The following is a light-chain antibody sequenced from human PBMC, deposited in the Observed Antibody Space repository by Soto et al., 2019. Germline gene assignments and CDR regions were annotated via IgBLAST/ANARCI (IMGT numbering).Light chain of an antibody. CDR1: QSFSSTY. CDR2: DAS. J-gene: IGKJ5*01. CDR3: QQRSNWIT. Sequence: DIVLTQSTGTLPLSPGERATLSCRASQSFSSTYLAWYQQKPGQAPRLLIYDASNRATGIPARFSGSGSGTDFTLTISILEPEDFAVYYCQQRSNWITFGQGTRLEIK. V-gene: IGKV3D-20*02.